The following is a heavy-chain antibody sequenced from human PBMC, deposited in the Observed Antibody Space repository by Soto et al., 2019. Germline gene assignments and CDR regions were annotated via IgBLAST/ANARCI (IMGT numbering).Heavy chain of an antibody. Sequence: PGGCLRLSCAAPWFPLQYKYIKLGRPAPGKGLEWVAVIYSDDNTYYADSVEGRFTISRHNSKNTLYLQMNSLRIEDTAVYFCARENDFWHSYGTYHSYLDVWGKGTTVTV. J-gene: IGHJ6*03. D-gene: IGHD3-3*01. CDR1: WFPLQYKY. CDR3: ARENDFWHSYGTYHSYLDV. V-gene: IGHV3-53*04. CDR2: IYSDDNT.